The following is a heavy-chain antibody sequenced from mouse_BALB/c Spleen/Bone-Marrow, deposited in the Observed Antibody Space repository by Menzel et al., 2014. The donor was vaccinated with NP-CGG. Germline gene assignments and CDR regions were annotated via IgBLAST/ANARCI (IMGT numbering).Heavy chain of an antibody. J-gene: IGHJ2*01. CDR3: ATGYYFDY. V-gene: IGHV1-7*01. Sequence: VKLMESGAELAKPGASVKMSCKASGYTFTSYWMHWVKQRPGQGLEWIGYINPSTGYTEYNQKFKEKATLTADKSSSTAYMQLSSLTSEDSAVYYCATGYYFDYWGQGTTLTVSS. D-gene: IGHD4-1*01. CDR2: INPSTGYT. CDR1: GYTFTSYW.